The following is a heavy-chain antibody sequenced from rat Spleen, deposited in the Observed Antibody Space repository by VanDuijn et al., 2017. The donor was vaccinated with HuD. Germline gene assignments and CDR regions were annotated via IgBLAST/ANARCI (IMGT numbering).Heavy chain of an antibody. Sequence: EVQLVESGGGLVQPGRSLKLSCAASGFTFSNYDMAWVRQAPTKGLEWVASISPSGGFTYYRDSVKGRFTVSRDNAKSTLSLQMDSLRSEDTATYYCTTRPYYSSLNWFPYWGQGTLVTVSS. CDR2: ISPSGGFT. V-gene: IGHV5S23*01. D-gene: IGHD1-2*01. J-gene: IGHJ3*01. CDR1: GFTFSNYD. CDR3: TTRPYYSSLNWFPY.